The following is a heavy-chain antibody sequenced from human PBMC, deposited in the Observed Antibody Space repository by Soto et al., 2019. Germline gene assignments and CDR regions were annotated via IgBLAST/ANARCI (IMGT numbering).Heavy chain of an antibody. Sequence: QVQLQESGPALVKPSETLSLTCTVSGGSINYYYWSWIRQPPGKGLEWIGYIYSRGSTNYSPSLKSRVSISVETSKHQFSLKLHSVTAADTAVYYCARPPEGSWPTWFDPWGQGTLVTVSS. CDR2: IYSRGST. V-gene: IGHV4-59*01. CDR3: ARPPEGSWPTWFDP. J-gene: IGHJ5*02. D-gene: IGHD6-13*01. CDR1: GGSINYYY.